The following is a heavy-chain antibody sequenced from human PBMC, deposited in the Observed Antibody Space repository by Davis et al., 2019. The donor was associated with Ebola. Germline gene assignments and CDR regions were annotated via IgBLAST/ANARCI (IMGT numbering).Heavy chain of an antibody. Sequence: PGGSLRLSCAASGFTFSSYSMNWVRQAPGKGLECVANIKQDGSEKYYVDSVKGRFTISRDNAKKSVYLQMNSQRAEDTAVYYCARDWWRAGGGMDVWGHGTTVTVSS. CDR2: IKQDGSEK. CDR1: GFTFSSYS. D-gene: IGHD2-15*01. V-gene: IGHV3-7*03. J-gene: IGHJ6*02. CDR3: ARDWWRAGGGMDV.